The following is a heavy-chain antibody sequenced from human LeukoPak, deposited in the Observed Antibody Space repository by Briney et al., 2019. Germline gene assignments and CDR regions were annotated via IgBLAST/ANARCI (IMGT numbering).Heavy chain of an antibody. Sequence: EASVKVSCKASGGTFSSYTISWVRQAPGQGLEWMGRIIPILGIANYAQKFQGRVTITADKSTSTAYMELSSLRSEDTAVYYCARDDSSSYYYFDYWGQGTLVTVSS. V-gene: IGHV1-69*04. D-gene: IGHD6-6*01. CDR2: IIPILGIA. CDR3: ARDDSSSYYYFDY. J-gene: IGHJ4*02. CDR1: GGTFSSYT.